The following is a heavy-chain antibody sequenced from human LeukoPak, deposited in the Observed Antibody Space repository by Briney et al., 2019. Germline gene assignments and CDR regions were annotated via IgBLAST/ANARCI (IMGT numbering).Heavy chain of an antibody. V-gene: IGHV3-23*01. CDR2: ISGSGGST. CDR1: GFTFSSYA. Sequence: GGSLRLSCAASGFTFSSYAMSWVRQAPGKGLEWVSAISGSGGSTYYADSVKGRFTISRDNSKNTLYLQMNSLRAEDTAVYYCARDAHYDFWSGYPYYYYYYMDVWGKGTTVTVSS. CDR3: ARDAHYDFWSGYPYYYYYYMDV. J-gene: IGHJ6*03. D-gene: IGHD3-3*01.